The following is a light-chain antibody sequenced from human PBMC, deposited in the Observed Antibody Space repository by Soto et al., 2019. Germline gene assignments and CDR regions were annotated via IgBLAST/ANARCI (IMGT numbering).Light chain of an antibody. CDR3: QLYGTSPKP. CDR2: DAS. J-gene: IGKJ1*01. V-gene: IGKV3-11*01. CDR1: QSVSSY. Sequence: EIVLTQSPATLSLSPWERATLSCRASQSVSSYLAWYQQKPGQAPRLLIYDASNRATGIPARFSGSGSGTDFTLTISSLEPEDFAVYYCQLYGTSPKPFGQGTKVDI.